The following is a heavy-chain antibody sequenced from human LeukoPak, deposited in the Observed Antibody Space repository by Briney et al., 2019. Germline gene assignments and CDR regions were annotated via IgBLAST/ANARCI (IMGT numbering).Heavy chain of an antibody. CDR3: ARGGESGWNFDY. CDR2: IYYSGST. D-gene: IGHD3-16*01. V-gene: IGHV4-59*12. CDR1: GGSISSYY. J-gene: IGHJ4*02. Sequence: SETLSLTCTVSGGSISSYYWSWIRHPPGKGLEWIGYIYYSGSTNYNPSLKSRVTVSVDTSKNQFSPKLSSVTAADTAVYYCARGGESGWNFDYWGQGTLVTVSS.